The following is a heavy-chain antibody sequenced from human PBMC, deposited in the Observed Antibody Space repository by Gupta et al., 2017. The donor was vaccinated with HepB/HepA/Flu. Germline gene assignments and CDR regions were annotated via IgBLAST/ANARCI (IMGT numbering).Heavy chain of an antibody. Sequence: EVQLVESGGGLVKPGGSLRLSCAASGLRRSWVRQAPGKGLEWVGRIKSKTDGGTTDYAAPVKGRFTISRDDSKNTLYLQMNSLKTEDTAVYYCTTDALRGYDYDYFDDWGQGTLVTVSS. CDR1: GLR. CDR3: TTDALRGYDYDYFDD. D-gene: IGHD5-12*01. J-gene: IGHJ4*02. CDR2: IKSKTDGGTT. V-gene: IGHV3-15*01.